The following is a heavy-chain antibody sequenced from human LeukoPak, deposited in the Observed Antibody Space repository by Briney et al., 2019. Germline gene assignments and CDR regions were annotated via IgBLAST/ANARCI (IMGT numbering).Heavy chain of an antibody. V-gene: IGHV3-30*18. D-gene: IGHD3-10*01. Sequence: PGGSLRLSCAASGFTFSTSGMHWVRQAPGKGLEWVAVIPFDGSDKYYADSVKGRFTISRDNSKNTLCLQMNSLRAEDTAVYYCAKDSAYWYFDLWGRGTLVTVSS. CDR1: GFTFSTSG. CDR2: IPFDGSDK. CDR3: AKDSAYWYFDL. J-gene: IGHJ2*01.